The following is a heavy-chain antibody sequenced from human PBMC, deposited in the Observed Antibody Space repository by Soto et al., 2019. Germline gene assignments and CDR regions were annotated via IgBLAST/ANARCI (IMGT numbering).Heavy chain of an antibody. CDR1: GYIASDTY. CDR2: VSNRGDT. CDR3: AREPRYCRGGSCSITGDAYDI. J-gene: IGHJ3*02. D-gene: IGHD2-15*01. V-gene: IGHV3-66*01. Sequence: GGSLRLSCTASGYIASDTYVNWVRRATGKGQERVSVVSNRGDTHYADSVRGRFSLSRDISDNTLHLQMNNLRVEDTAVYYCAREPRYCRGGSCSITGDAYDIWGQGTMVTVSS.